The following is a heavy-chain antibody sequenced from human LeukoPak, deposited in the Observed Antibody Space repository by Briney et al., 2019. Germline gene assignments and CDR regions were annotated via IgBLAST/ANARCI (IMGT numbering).Heavy chain of an antibody. D-gene: IGHD2-2*01. J-gene: IGHJ4*02. Sequence: PGGSLRLSCAASGFTFSSYAMSWVRQAPGKGLEWVSSISSSSSYIYYADSVKGRFTISRDNAKNSLYLQMNSLRAEDTAVYYCARDPGYCSSTSCYESGYWGQGTLVTVSS. CDR3: ARDPGYCSSTSCYESGY. CDR2: ISSSSSYI. CDR1: GFTFSSYA. V-gene: IGHV3-21*01.